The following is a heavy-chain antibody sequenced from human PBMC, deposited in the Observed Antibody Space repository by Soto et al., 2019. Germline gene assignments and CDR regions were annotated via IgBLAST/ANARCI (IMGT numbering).Heavy chain of an antibody. D-gene: IGHD2-15*01. CDR1: GYTFTNYG. V-gene: IGHV1-18*01. J-gene: IGHJ4*02. CDR3: ARDDCDGGTCYGGVFDY. Sequence: QIQLVQSGAEVKKPGASVKVSCKTSGYTFTNYGITWVRQAPGQGLEWMGWISAHNGSTNYAQKHQDRVTMTTDTPTSTAYMELRSLRSDETAVYYCARDDCDGGTCYGGVFDYWGQGTLVTVSP. CDR2: ISAHNGST.